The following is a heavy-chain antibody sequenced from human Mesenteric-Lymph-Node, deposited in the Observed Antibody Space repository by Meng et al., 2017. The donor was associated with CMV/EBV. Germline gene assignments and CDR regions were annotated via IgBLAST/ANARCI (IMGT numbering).Heavy chain of an antibody. CDR3: ARGWTAAEAFDI. V-gene: IGHV1-46*01. CDR1: GYTFTIYY. J-gene: IGHJ3*02. D-gene: IGHD2-2*01. CDR2: INPNGGST. Sequence: ASVKVSCKASGYTFTIYYMHWVRQAPGQGLEWMGIINPNGGSTNYAQKFQGRVTMSRDTSTSTVYVELSSLRSDDTAVYYCARGWTAAEAFDIWGQGTMVTVSS.